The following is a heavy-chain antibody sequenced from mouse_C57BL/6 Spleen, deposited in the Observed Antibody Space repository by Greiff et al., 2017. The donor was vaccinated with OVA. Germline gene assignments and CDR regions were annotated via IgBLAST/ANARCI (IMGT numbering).Heavy chain of an antibody. J-gene: IGHJ2*01. D-gene: IGHD3-2*02. Sequence: QVHVKQSGAELARPGASVKMSCKASGYTFTSYTMHWVKQRPGQGLEWIGYINPSSGYTKYNQKFKDKATLTADKSSSTAYMQLSSLTSEDSAVYYCASIDSSGPDYWGQGTTLTVSS. CDR2: INPSSGYT. V-gene: IGHV1-4*01. CDR1: GYTFTSYT. CDR3: ASIDSSGPDY.